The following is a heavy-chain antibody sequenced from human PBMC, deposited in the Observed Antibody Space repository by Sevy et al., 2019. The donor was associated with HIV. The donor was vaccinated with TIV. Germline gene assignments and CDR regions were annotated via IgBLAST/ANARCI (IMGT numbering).Heavy chain of an antibody. CDR1: GFTLSSYA. CDR3: ARDLFSGGNAVYDY. CDR2: INAISSDI. Sequence: GGSLRLSCTASGFTLSSYAMNWVRQAPGKGLEWVSSINAISSDIYYADSVKGRFTISRDNAENSLYLQMNSVRAEDTAVYYCARDLFSGGNAVYDYWGQGTLVTVSS. J-gene: IGHJ4*02. V-gene: IGHV3-21*01. D-gene: IGHD2-15*01.